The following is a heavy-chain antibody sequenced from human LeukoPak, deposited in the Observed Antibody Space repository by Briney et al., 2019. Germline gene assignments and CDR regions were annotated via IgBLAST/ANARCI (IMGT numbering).Heavy chain of an antibody. Sequence: ASVKVSCRASGFILTGYDINWVRQAAGQGLEWVGWMNPITGSTGYARQFQGRVTMTRDTSTGTAYMELTSLRSEDTAVYYCVRDGEGVAISVNYWFDPWGQGTLVTVSS. CDR2: MNPITGST. D-gene: IGHD3-10*01. CDR1: GFILTGYD. V-gene: IGHV1-8*01. J-gene: IGHJ5*02. CDR3: VRDGEGVAISVNYWFDP.